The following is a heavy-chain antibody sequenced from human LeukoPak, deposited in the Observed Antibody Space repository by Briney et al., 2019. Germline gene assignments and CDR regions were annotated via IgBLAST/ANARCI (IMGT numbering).Heavy chain of an antibody. Sequence: PGGSLRLSCAASGFTFSSYSMSWVRQAPGKGLEWVSSISSSSSYIYYADSVKGRFTISRDNAKNSLYLQMNSLRAEDTAVYYCARGPGVLLWFGESEMEGNWFDPWGQGTLVTVFS. CDR3: ARGPGVLLWFGESEMEGNWFDP. J-gene: IGHJ5*02. CDR1: GFTFSSYS. CDR2: ISSSSSYI. D-gene: IGHD3-10*01. V-gene: IGHV3-21*01.